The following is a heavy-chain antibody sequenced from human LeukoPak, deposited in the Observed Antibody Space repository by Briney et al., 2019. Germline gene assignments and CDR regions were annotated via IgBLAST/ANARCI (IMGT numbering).Heavy chain of an antibody. CDR1: GFTFSSYE. V-gene: IGHV3-48*03. CDR3: AGLDY. J-gene: IGHJ4*02. CDR2: ISSGGTTI. Sequence: GGSLRLSCAASGFTFSSYEMNWVRQAPGKGLEWVSYISSGGTTIYYADSVKGRFTVSRDNAKNSLYLQMNSLGAEDTAVYYCAGLDYWGQGTLVTVSS.